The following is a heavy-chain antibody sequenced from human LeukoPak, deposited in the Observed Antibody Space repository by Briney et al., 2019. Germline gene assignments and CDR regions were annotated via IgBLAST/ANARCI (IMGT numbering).Heavy chain of an antibody. D-gene: IGHD2-21*01. J-gene: IGHJ6*03. V-gene: IGHV1-8*01. CDR3: ARVVMKAFYYYYMDV. CDR1: GYTFSDYD. Sequence: ASVKVSCKASGYTFSDYDVNWVRQAPGQGLEWMGWMNPTSGDTGYAQKFQGKVTMTRSMSRNTAYMELSRLRSEDTAVYFCARVVMKAFYYYYMDVWGKGTTIIISS. CDR2: MNPTSGDT.